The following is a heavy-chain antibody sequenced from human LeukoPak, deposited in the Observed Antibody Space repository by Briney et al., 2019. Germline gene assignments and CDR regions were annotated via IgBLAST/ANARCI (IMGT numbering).Heavy chain of an antibody. CDR1: GGAISGSY. V-gene: IGHV4-59*01. D-gene: IGHD4-17*01. CDR3: ARGIESYGDYGY. CDR2: MYNSVST. Sequence: SETLSLTCTVSGGAISGSYWSWILKLPGKVLQCIAYMYNSVSTNYNRSLKSRVTISIDTSKNQFSLKLSSLTAADTAIYYCARGIESYGDYGYWGQGILVTVAS. J-gene: IGHJ4*02.